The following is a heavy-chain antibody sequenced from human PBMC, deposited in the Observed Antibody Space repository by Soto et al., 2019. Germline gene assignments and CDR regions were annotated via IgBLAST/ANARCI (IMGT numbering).Heavy chain of an antibody. V-gene: IGHV1-3*01. CDR3: ARERLGIAVAGPDH. CDR2: INAGNGNI. J-gene: IGHJ4*02. Sequence: GASVKVSCKASGYTFTTYAMHWVRQAPGQRLEWMGWINAGNGNIKYSEKFQGRVIISRDTSATTVHMELSSLTSEDTAIYYCARERLGIAVAGPDHWGQGTLVTVSS. D-gene: IGHD6-19*01. CDR1: GYTFTTYA.